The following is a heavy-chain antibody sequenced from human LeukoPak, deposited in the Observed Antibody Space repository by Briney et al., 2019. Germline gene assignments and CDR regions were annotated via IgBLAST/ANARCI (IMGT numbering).Heavy chain of an antibody. D-gene: IGHD5-24*01. J-gene: IGHJ4*02. CDR2: IYSGGST. CDR3: ATTKRRSRWLQLRVEDS. Sequence: GGSLRLSCAASGFTVSSNYMSWVRQAPGKGLEWVSVIYSGGSTYYADSVKGRFTISRDNSKNTLYLQMNSLRAEDTAVYYCATTKRRSRWLQLRVEDSWGQGTLVTVSS. V-gene: IGHV3-53*01. CDR1: GFTVSSNY.